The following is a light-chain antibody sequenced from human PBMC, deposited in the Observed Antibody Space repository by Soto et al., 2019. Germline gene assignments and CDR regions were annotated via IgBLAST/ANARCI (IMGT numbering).Light chain of an antibody. J-gene: IGLJ1*01. CDR3: QSFDGRLSGSV. V-gene: IGLV1-40*01. CDR1: RSNIGTGYD. Sequence: QLVLTQPPSVSGAPGQRVTIPCTGSRSNIGTGYDVQWYQQLPGTDPKLLIYGNNNRPSGVTDRFSGSKSGTSASLAITGLQAEDEDDYYCQSFDGRLSGSVFGTGTKVTVL. CDR2: GNN.